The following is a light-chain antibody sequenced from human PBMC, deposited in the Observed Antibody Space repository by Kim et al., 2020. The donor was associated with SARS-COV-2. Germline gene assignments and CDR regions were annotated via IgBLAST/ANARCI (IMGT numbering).Light chain of an antibody. CDR2: YDR. CDR1: NIETKA. V-gene: IGLV3-21*04. Sequence: SYELTQPPSVSVAPGQTGRVTCGGNNIETKAVHWYQQKPGQAPVVVTYYDRDRPSGIPGRFSGFKSGNTATLIISWVEAGDEADYYCQVWDVDSSHWVFG. J-gene: IGLJ3*02. CDR3: QVWDVDSSHWV.